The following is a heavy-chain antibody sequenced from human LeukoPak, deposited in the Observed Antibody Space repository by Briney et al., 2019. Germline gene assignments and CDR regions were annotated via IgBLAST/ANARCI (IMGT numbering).Heavy chain of an antibody. D-gene: IGHD2-2*01. CDR2: INPSGGST. Sequence: GASVKVSCKASGYTFTSYYMHWVRQAPGQGLEGMGIINPSGGSTSNAQKFQGRVTMTRDTSTSTVYMELSSLRSEDTAVYYCARVGYCSSTSCSHGAFDIWGQGTMVTVSS. CDR1: GYTFTSYY. V-gene: IGHV1-46*01. J-gene: IGHJ3*02. CDR3: ARVGYCSSTSCSHGAFDI.